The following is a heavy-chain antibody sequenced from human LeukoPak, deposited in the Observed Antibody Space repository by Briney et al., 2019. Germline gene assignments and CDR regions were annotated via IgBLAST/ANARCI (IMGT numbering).Heavy chain of an antibody. V-gene: IGHV4-34*01. D-gene: IGHD2-8*01. CDR2: INHSGST. Sequence: PSETLSLTCAVYGGSFSGYYWSWIRQPPGKGLEWIGEINHSGSTNYNPSLKSRVTISVDTSKNQFSLKLSSVTAADTAVYYCARGDYCTNGVCYDYWGQGTLVTVSS. J-gene: IGHJ4*02. CDR1: GGSFSGYY. CDR3: ARGDYCTNGVCYDY.